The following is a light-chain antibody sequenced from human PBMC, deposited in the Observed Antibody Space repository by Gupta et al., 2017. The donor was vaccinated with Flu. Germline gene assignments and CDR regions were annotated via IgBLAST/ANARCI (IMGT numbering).Light chain of an antibody. CDR3: QQYGRAPCT. Sequence: GTLSLSPGERATLSCRASQSVAGSYLAWYQQKPGQAPRLLLYDASSRATGIPDRFSGSGSGTDFTLTIRRLEPEDFAVYYCQQYGRAPCTFGPGTKVDIK. V-gene: IGKV3-20*01. CDR1: QSVAGSY. J-gene: IGKJ3*01. CDR2: DAS.